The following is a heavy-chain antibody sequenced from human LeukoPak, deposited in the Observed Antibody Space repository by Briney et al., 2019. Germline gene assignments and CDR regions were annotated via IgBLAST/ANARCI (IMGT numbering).Heavy chain of an antibody. J-gene: IGHJ3*02. V-gene: IGHV3-23*01. D-gene: IGHD3-22*01. CDR2: ISGSGGST. CDR1: GFTFSSYV. Sequence: GGSLRLSCAASGFTFSSYVMSWVRQAPGKGLEWVSAISGSGGSTYYADSVKGRFTISRDNSKNTLYLQMNSLRAEDTAVYYCAKFTRGIVGGDAFDIWGQGTMVTVSS. CDR3: AKFTRGIVGGDAFDI.